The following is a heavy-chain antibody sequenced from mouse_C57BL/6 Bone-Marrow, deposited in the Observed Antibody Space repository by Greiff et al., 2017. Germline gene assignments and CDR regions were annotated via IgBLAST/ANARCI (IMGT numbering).Heavy chain of an antibody. CDR1: GYTFTSYW. J-gene: IGHJ4*01. CDR3: ARPYYGSSFYAMDY. V-gene: IGHV1-64*01. CDR2: IHPNSGST. D-gene: IGHD1-1*01. Sequence: QVQLKQPGAELVKPGASVKLSCKASGYTFTSYWMHWVKQRPGQGLEWIGMIHPNSGSTNYNEKFKSKATLTVDKSSSTAYMQLSSLTSEDSAVYYCARPYYGSSFYAMDYWGQGTSVTVSS.